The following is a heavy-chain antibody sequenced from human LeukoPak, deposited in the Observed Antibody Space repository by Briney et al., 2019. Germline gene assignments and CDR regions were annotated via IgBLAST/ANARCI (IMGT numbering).Heavy chain of an antibody. Sequence: GGSLRLSCAASGFTFSNYAMSWVRQAPGRGLEWVSAIDGSNTDTYYADSVKGRFTIPRDNSKNTLYLQINSLRAEDTAVYYCTKEGPVNAIGNLWGQGTLVTVSS. CDR1: GFTFSNYA. D-gene: IGHD2-21*01. CDR2: IDGSNTDT. J-gene: IGHJ5*02. CDR3: TKEGPVNAIGNL. V-gene: IGHV3-23*01.